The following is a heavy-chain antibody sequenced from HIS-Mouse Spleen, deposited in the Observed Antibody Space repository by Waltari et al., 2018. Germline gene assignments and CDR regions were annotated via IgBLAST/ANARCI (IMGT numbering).Heavy chain of an antibody. CDR3: AREIPYSSSWYDWYFDL. J-gene: IGHJ2*01. CDR1: GGSISSSSYY. D-gene: IGHD6-13*01. Sequence: QLQLQESGPGLVKPSETLSLTCTVSGGSISSSSYYWGWIRQPPGKGLEWMWSIYYSASTYSNPSLKSRVTISVDTSKNQFSLKLSSVTAADTAVYYCAREIPYSSSWYDWYFDLWGRGTLVTVSS. CDR2: IYYSAST. V-gene: IGHV4-39*07.